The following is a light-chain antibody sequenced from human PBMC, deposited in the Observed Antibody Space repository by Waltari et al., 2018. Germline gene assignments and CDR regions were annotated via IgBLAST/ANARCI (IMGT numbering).Light chain of an antibody. CDR2: DFS. Sequence: QSALTQPASVSGSPGQSTTISCTGTSSDVGGHNYVPWYQQHPGKAPKITIYDFSKRTSGVSNRVSGSKSGNTASLTLAGLQAEDEDDYYCSSYTSSSINYVFGTGTKVTVL. CDR1: SSDVGGHNY. CDR3: SSYTSSSINYV. V-gene: IGLV2-14*01. J-gene: IGLJ1*01.